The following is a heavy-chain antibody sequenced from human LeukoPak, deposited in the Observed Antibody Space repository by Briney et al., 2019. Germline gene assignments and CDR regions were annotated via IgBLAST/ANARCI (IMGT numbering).Heavy chain of an antibody. V-gene: IGHV3-74*01. CDR2: IKEDGTYT. Sequence: GGSLRLSCTASGFSFSKYWMHWVRQTPGEGLVWVARIKEDGTYTSYADSVKGRFTISRDNARNTVFLQMNSLRAEDTAVYYCARDFDMGITPGDDFDFWGQGTLVTVSS. D-gene: IGHD3-9*01. J-gene: IGHJ4*02. CDR1: GFSFSKYW. CDR3: ARDFDMGITPGDDFDF.